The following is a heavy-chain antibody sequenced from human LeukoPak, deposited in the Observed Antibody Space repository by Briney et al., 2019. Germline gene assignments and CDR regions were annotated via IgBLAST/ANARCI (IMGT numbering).Heavy chain of an antibody. V-gene: IGHV3-30*18. D-gene: IGHD6-13*01. CDR3: AKDLGYSSSWYQNRYYYYGMDV. J-gene: IGHJ6*02. CDR1: GFTFSNYG. Sequence: PGGSLRLSCAASGFTFSNYGMHWVRQAPGKGLEWVVVISYDGSNKYYADSVKGRFTISRDNSKNTLYLQMNSLRAEDTAVYYCAKDLGYSSSWYQNRYYYYGMDVWGQGTTVTVSS. CDR2: ISYDGSNK.